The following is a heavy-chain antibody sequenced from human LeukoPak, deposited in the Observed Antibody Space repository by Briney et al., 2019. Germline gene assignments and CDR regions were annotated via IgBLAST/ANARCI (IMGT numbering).Heavy chain of an antibody. D-gene: IGHD1-1*01. CDR3: AKGRNWNRNAFDI. V-gene: IGHV3-23*01. CDR2: ISGSGGTT. CDR1: GFTFSSSA. J-gene: IGHJ3*02. Sequence: GGSLRLSCAGSGFTFSSSAMTWVRQAPGKGLGWVSAISGSGGTTYYADSVKGRFTISRDNSKNTLFLQMNSLRAEDTAVYYCAKGRNWNRNAFDIWGQGTMLTVSS.